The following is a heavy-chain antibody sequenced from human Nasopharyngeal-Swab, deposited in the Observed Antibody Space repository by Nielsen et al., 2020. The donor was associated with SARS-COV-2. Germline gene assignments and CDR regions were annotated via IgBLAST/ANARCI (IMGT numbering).Heavy chain of an antibody. J-gene: IGHJ6*03. CDR2: IYYSGST. CDR3: ARERGRGGIWNYYYYYMDV. Sequence: RQPPGKGLEWVGSIYYSGSTYYNPSLKSRVTISVDTSKNQFSLKLSSVTAADTAVYYCARERGRGGIWNYYYYYMDVWGKGTTVTVSS. D-gene: IGHD3-10*01. V-gene: IGHV4-39*07.